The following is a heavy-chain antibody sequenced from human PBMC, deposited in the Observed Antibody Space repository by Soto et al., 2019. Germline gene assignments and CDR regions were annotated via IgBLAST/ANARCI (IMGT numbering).Heavy chain of an antibody. D-gene: IGHD4-17*01. V-gene: IGHV4-39*01. CDR2: IYYSGST. J-gene: IGHJ4*02. CDR1: GGSISSSSYY. Sequence: SETLSLTCTVSGGSISSSSYYWGWIRQPPGKGLEWIGSIYYSGSTYYNPSLKSRVTISVDTSKNQFYLKLSSVTAADTAVYYCASRTLDYGDYLSSYYFDYWGQGTLVTVSS. CDR3: ASRTLDYGDYLSSYYFDY.